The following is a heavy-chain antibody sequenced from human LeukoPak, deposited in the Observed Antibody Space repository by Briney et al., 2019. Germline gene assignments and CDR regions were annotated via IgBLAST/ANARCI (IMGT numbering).Heavy chain of an antibody. CDR2: IRYDATKK. V-gene: IGHV3-30*02. Sequence: GGSLRLSCVAPGFKLSRNGMHWVRQAPGKGLEWVAFIRYDATKKFYGDSVRGRFTISRDDSKNTLYLQMNNLRREDTAVYFCARDFDDVNGDYYYIPDFWGQGVLVTVSS. CDR3: ARDFDDVNGDYYYIPDF. D-gene: IGHD3-22*01. CDR1: GFKLSRNG. J-gene: IGHJ4*02.